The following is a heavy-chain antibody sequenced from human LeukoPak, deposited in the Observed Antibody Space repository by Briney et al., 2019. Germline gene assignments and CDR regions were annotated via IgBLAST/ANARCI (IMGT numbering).Heavy chain of an antibody. J-gene: IGHJ5*02. CDR3: ARRLYYYDSSASGWFDP. CDR2: INPNSGDT. Sequence: ASVKVSFKASGYTFTGYYMHWVRQGPAQGLEWMGWINPNSGDTNYAQRFQGRVTMTRDTSISTAYMELSRLTSDDTAVYYCARRLYYYDSSASGWFDPWGQGTLVTVSS. CDR1: GYTFTGYY. D-gene: IGHD3-22*01. V-gene: IGHV1-2*02.